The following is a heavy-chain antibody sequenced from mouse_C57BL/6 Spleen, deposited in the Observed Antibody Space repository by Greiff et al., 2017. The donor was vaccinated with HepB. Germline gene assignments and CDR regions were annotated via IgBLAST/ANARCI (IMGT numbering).Heavy chain of an antibody. Sequence: EVMLVESGGGLVQPGGSLKLSCAASGFTFSDYYMYWVRQTPEKRLEWVAYISNGGGSTYYPDTVKGRFTISRDNAKNTLYLQMSRLKSEDTAMYYCASGGREYAMDYWGQGTSVTVSS. D-gene: IGHD1-1*02. V-gene: IGHV5-12*01. CDR1: GFTFSDYY. J-gene: IGHJ4*01. CDR2: ISNGGGST. CDR3: ASGGREYAMDY.